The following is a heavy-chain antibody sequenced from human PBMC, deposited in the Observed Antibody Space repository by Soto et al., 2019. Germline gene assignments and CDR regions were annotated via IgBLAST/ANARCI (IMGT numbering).Heavy chain of an antibody. J-gene: IGHJ4*02. V-gene: IGHV4-59*01. CDR2: IYYSGST. D-gene: IGHD3-10*01. Sequence: PSETLSLTCTVSGGSISSYYWSWIRQPPGKGLEWIGYIYYSGSTNYNPSLKSRVTISVDTSKNQFSLKLSSVTAADTAVYYCARDRFYGSGSYFDYWGQGTLVTVS. CDR1: GGSISSYY. CDR3: ARDRFYGSGSYFDY.